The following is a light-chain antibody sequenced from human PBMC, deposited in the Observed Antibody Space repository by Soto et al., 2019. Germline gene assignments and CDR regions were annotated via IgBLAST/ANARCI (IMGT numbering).Light chain of an antibody. J-gene: IGLJ1*01. CDR3: TSYTTSSTYV. CDR1: SSDVGNYIY. CDR2: EVS. V-gene: IGLV2-14*01. Sequence: LTQPASVSGSPGQSITISCTGTSSDVGNYIYVFWFPQHPGKAPKLIISEVSNRRSGVSSRFSGSKSGNTASLPISGLQAEDEAHYYCTSYTTSSTYVFGTGTKVTVL.